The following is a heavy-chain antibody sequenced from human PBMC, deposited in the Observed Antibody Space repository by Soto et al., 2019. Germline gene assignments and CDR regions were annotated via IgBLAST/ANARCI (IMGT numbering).Heavy chain of an antibody. J-gene: IGHJ6*03. Sequence: ASVKVSCKASGYTFTGYYMHWVRPAPGQGLEWMGWINPNSGGTNYAQKFQGWVTMTRDTSISTAYMELSRLRSDDTAVYYCARAGTYYYYYMDVWGKGTTVTVSS. D-gene: IGHD3-10*01. V-gene: IGHV1-2*04. CDR3: ARAGTYYYYYMDV. CDR1: GYTFTGYY. CDR2: INPNSGGT.